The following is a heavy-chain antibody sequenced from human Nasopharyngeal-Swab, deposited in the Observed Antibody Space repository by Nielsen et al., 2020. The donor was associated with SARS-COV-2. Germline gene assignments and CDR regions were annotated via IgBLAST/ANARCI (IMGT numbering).Heavy chain of an antibody. CDR2: ISPYNDYT. Sequence: ASVKVSCKTSGYTFSSYGIAWVRQAPGQGLEWLGWISPYNDYTHYAQKFQGSVTMTSDTSTSTAYLELRSLTSDDTAVYYYARELGVGLFDYWGQGTLVTVSS. J-gene: IGHJ4*02. V-gene: IGHV1-18*01. CDR1: GYTFSSYG. D-gene: IGHD3-16*01. CDR3: ARELGVGLFDY.